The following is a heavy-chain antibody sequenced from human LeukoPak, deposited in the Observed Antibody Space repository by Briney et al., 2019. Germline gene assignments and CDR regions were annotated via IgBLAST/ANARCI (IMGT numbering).Heavy chain of an antibody. CDR1: GFTFSSYS. D-gene: IGHD1-26*01. CDR3: AKGIGSYSLDY. Sequence: PGGSLRLSCVASGFTFSSYSMKWVRQAPGKGLEWVSSISSSSSYIDYADSVKGRFTISRDNAKNSLYLQMNSLRAEDTALYYCAKGIGSYSLDYWGQGTLVTVSS. J-gene: IGHJ4*02. V-gene: IGHV3-21*04. CDR2: ISSSSSYI.